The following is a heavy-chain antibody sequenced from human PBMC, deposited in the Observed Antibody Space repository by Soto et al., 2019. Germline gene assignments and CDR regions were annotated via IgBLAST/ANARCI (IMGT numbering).Heavy chain of an antibody. CDR3: ASDGYNWNDVNY. Sequence: QVQLVQSGAEVKKPGSSVKVSCKASGGTFSSYTISWVRQAPGQGLEWMGRIIPILGIANYAQKFQGRVTLTADKSTSTAYMELSSLRSEDTAVYYCASDGYNWNDVNYWGQGTLVTVSS. J-gene: IGHJ4*02. D-gene: IGHD1-20*01. CDR2: IIPILGIA. V-gene: IGHV1-69*02. CDR1: GGTFSSYT.